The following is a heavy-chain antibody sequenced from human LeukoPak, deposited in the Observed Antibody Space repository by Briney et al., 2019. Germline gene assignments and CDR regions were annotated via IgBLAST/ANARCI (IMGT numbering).Heavy chain of an antibody. CDR3: TRVRLGAATRYFDY. Sequence: PGGSLRLSCAASGFTFSDHYMDWFRLPPGKGLEWVGRIRNKANSYGTEYAASVKDRFTISRDDSKSSLYLQMNSLRSEDTALYYCTRVRLGAATRYFDYWGQGTLVTVSS. J-gene: IGHJ4*02. V-gene: IGHV3-72*01. D-gene: IGHD1-26*01. CDR2: IRNKANSYGT. CDR1: GFTFSDHY.